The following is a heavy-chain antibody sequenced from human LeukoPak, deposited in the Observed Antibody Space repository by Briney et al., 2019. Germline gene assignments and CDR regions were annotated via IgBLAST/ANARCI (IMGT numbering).Heavy chain of an antibody. D-gene: IGHD4-17*01. CDR3: ARGNDYGDYYFDY. CDR1: GVSISSGGYY. CDR2: IYYSGST. V-gene: IGHV4-31*03. Sequence: SQTLSLTCSVSGVSISSGGYYWSWIRQHPGKGLEWIGYIYYSGSTYYNPSLKSRVTISVDTSKNQFSLKLSSVTAADTAVYYCARGNDYGDYYFDYWGQGTLVAVSS. J-gene: IGHJ4*02.